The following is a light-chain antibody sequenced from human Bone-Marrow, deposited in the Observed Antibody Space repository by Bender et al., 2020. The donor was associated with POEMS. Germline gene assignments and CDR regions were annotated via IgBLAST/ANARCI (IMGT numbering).Light chain of an antibody. CDR2: DVS. CDR1: SSDVDVGGYNY. Sequence: QSVLTQPASVSGSLGQSITISCSGVSSDVDVGGYNYVSWYQQHPGKAPKLIISDVSKRPSGVPDRFSGSKSGNTASLTVSGLQAEDEADYYCSSYTIDTLQWVFGVGTKLTVL. V-gene: IGLV2-14*03. J-gene: IGLJ3*02. CDR3: SSYTIDTLQWV.